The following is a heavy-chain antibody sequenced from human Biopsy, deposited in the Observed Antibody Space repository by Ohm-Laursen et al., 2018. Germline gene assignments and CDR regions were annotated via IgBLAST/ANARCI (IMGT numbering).Heavy chain of an antibody. CDR1: GFTFSNYG. J-gene: IGHJ6*02. Sequence: SLGLSCAASGFTFSNYGMHWVRQAPGKGLEWVALISYGGNDEYYADSVEGRFTISRDNSKNTVLLQMNSLRAEDTALYYCAKDRWERNLHYGGGVDLWGQGTTVTVSS. D-gene: IGHD4-17*01. CDR2: ISYGGNDE. CDR3: AKDRWERNLHYGGGVDL. V-gene: IGHV3-30*18.